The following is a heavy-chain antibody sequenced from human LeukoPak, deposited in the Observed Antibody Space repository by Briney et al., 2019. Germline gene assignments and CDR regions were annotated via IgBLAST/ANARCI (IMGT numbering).Heavy chain of an antibody. J-gene: IGHJ4*02. V-gene: IGHV1-69-2*01. CDR2: VDPEDGET. CDR3: ATWATMGY. Sequence: GASVKVSCKASGYTFTDYYMHWVQQAPGKGLEWVGRVDPEDGETIYAEKFQGRVTITADTSTDTAYMELSSLRSEDTAVYYCATWATMGYWGQGTLVTVSS. D-gene: IGHD5-12*01. CDR1: GYTFTDYY.